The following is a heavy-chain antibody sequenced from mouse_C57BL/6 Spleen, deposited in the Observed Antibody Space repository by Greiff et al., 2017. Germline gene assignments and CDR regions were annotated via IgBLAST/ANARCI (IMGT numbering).Heavy chain of an antibody. CDR1: GYSITSGYY. CDR2: ISYDGSN. CDR3: ARDRNWDDYAMDY. D-gene: IGHD4-1*01. V-gene: IGHV3-6*01. Sequence: EVKLMESGPGLVKPSQSLSLTCSVTGYSITSGYYWNWIRQFPGNKLEWMGYISYDGSNHYNPSLKNRISITRDTSKNQFFLKLKSVTTEDTATYYCARDRNWDDYAMDYWGQGTSVTVAS. J-gene: IGHJ4*01.